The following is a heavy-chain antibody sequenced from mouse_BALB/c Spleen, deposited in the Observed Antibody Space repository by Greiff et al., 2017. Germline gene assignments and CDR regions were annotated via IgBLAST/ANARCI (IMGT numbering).Heavy chain of an antibody. CDR2: INSNGGST. CDR3: ARDYGSSAMDY. CDR1: GFTFSSYG. D-gene: IGHD1-1*01. J-gene: IGHJ4*01. V-gene: IGHV5-6-3*01. Sequence: EVQRVESGGGLVQPGGSLKLSCAASGFTFSSYGMSWVRQTPDKRLELVATINSNGGSTYYPDSVKGRFTISRDNAKNTLYLQMSSLKSEDTAMYYCARDYGSSAMDYWGQGTSVTVSS.